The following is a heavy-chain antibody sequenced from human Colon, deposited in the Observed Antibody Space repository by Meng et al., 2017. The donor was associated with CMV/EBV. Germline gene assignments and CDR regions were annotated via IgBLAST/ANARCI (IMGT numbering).Heavy chain of an antibody. CDR2: MNPNSGNT. V-gene: IGHV1-8*01. D-gene: IGHD5-24*01. J-gene: IGHJ5*02. Sequence: SVKVSCKASGYTFNTYDINWVRQAAGQALEWMGWMNPNSGNTSYAQKFQGRVTMTRNTSITTAYMELSSLRSDDTAVYYCTSAFRDGGTRRTNWFDPWGQGTLVTVSS. CDR3: TSAFRDGGTRRTNWFDP. CDR1: GYTFNTYD.